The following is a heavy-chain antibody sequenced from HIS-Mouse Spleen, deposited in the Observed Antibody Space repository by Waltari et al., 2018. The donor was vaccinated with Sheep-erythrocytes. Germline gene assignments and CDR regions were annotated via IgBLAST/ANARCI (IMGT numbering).Heavy chain of an antibody. Sequence: QLQLQESGPGLVKPSETLSLTCTVSGGSISSRSYYWGWIRQPPGKGLGWIGGIYYSGSTYYNPSLKSRVTISVDTSKNQFSLKLSSVTAADTAVYYCARVSVAARFDYWGQGTLVTVSS. V-gene: IGHV4-39*07. CDR3: ARVSVAARFDY. CDR1: GGSISSRSYY. CDR2: IYYSGST. J-gene: IGHJ4*02. D-gene: IGHD6-6*01.